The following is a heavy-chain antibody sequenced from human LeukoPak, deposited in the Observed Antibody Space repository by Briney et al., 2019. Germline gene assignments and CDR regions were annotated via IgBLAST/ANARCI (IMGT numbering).Heavy chain of an antibody. CDR2: ISGSGGST. J-gene: IGHJ4*02. Sequence: GGSLRLSCAASGFTFSIYAMSWVRQAPGKGLEWVSAISGSGGSTYYADSVKGRFTISRDNSKNTLYLQMNSLRAEDTAVYYCTKSFDYYYDSSGYYGYWGQGTLVTVSS. CDR1: GFTFSIYA. D-gene: IGHD3-22*01. CDR3: TKSFDYYYDSSGYYGY. V-gene: IGHV3-23*01.